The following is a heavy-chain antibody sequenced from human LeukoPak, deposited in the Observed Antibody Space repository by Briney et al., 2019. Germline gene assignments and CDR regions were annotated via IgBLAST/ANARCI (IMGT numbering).Heavy chain of an antibody. D-gene: IGHD1-26*01. CDR3: ARVWELQNRFYQYYIDA. J-gene: IGHJ6*03. Sequence: GDSVKVSCKASGYTFISYGISWVRRAPGQGLEWMGWISAYSGDTIYAQKFQGRVTVTTDPSTNTGYMQLRSLDSDDTAVYYCARVWELQNRFYQYYIDAWGKGTTVTVSS. V-gene: IGHV1-18*01. CDR2: ISAYSGDT. CDR1: GYTFISYG.